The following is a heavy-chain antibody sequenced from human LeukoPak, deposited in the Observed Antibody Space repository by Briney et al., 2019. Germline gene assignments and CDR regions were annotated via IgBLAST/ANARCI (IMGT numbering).Heavy chain of an antibody. D-gene: IGHD6-13*01. Sequence: ASVKVSCKTSGYTFTTYAISWVRQAPGQGLEWMGWISVDSGNTNYAQKLQGRVTITADKSTSTAYMELSSLRSEDTAVYYCAPLGGSSSVDPNWFDPWGQGTLVTVSS. CDR3: APLGGSSSVDPNWFDP. CDR2: ISVDSGNT. CDR1: GYTFTTYA. J-gene: IGHJ5*02. V-gene: IGHV1-18*01.